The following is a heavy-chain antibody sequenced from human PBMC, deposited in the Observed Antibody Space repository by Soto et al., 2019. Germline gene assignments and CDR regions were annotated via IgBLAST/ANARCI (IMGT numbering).Heavy chain of an antibody. V-gene: IGHV3-23*01. CDR1: GFNFSSYA. J-gene: IGHJ3*02. D-gene: IGHD3-3*01. CDR3: AKHRQTAREILRFLEWLLLGAFDI. Sequence: GGSLRLSCAASGFNFSSYAISWVRQTPGKSLEWVSGISDSGFSTYYAGSVKGRFTISRDNSKNTLYLQMNSLRAEDTAVYYCAKHRQTAREILRFLEWLLLGAFDIWGQGTMVTVSS. CDR2: ISDSGFST.